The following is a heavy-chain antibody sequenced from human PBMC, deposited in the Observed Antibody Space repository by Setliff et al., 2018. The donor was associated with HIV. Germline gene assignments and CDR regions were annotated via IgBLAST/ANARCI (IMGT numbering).Heavy chain of an antibody. J-gene: IGHJ4*02. CDR3: ASSLYSSSSFDY. D-gene: IGHD6-6*01. Sequence: SETLSLTCTVSGDSIRSGSYYWSWIRQPAGKGLEWIGRMYTSGGTNYNPSLRSRVTIAVDRSKNQFSLKLSSATAADTAVYYCASSLYSSSSFDYWGQGMLVTVSS. CDR1: GDSIRSGSYY. V-gene: IGHV4-61*02. CDR2: MYTSGGT.